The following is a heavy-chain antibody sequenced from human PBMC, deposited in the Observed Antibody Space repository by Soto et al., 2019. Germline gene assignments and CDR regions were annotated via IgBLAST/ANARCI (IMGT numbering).Heavy chain of an antibody. D-gene: IGHD3-10*01. CDR3: AKGRTRPLQLGSFGDNAFDV. Sequence: EVQLVESGGGLVQPGRSLRISCVASEFTFEDYAMHWVRQAPGKGLEWVSGISWNSGTLVYADSVKGRFIISRDNAKNSLFLQMNSLRAEDTALYFCAKGRTRPLQLGSFGDNAFDVWGQGTMVTVSS. J-gene: IGHJ3*01. CDR1: EFTFEDYA. V-gene: IGHV3-9*01. CDR2: ISWNSGTL.